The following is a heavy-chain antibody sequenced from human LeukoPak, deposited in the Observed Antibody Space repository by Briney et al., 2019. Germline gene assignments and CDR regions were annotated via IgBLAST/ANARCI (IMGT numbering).Heavy chain of an antibody. D-gene: IGHD4-11*01. CDR3: ARDAVTTWGYYYYYMDV. V-gene: IGHV3-7*01. Sequence: GGSLRLSCAASGFTFSSYWMSWVRQAPGKGLEWVANIKQDGSEKYHVDSVKGRFTISRDNAKNSLYLQMNSLRAEDTAVYYCARDAVTTWGYYYYYMDVWGKGTTVTVSS. CDR2: IKQDGSEK. CDR1: GFTFSSYW. J-gene: IGHJ6*03.